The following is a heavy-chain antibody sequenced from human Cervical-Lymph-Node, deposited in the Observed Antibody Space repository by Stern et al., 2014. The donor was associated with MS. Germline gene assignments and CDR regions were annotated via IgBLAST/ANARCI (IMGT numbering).Heavy chain of an antibody. J-gene: IGHJ4*02. D-gene: IGHD4-11*01. Sequence: MQLVESGSAVKKPGSSVKVSCKPSGDTFSSYALSWVRQAPGQGLEWVGGLIPFFGATRYGQKFQGRVTITPEESTGTAFMELTNLTSDDTAVYYCALRRSYYVYWGQGTLITVSS. V-gene: IGHV1-69*01. CDR1: GDTFSSYA. CDR3: ALRRSYYVY. CDR2: LIPFFGAT.